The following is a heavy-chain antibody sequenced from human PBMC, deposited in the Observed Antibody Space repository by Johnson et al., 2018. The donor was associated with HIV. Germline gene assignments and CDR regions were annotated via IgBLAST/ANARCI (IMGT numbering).Heavy chain of an antibody. V-gene: IGHV3-30*04. CDR1: GFTFSAYP. CDR3: ARGVKQQLSVVDAFDI. D-gene: IGHD1-1*01. Sequence: QVQLVVSGGGVVQPGRSLRLSCAASGFTFSAYPMHWVRQAPGKGLEWVSFISYDGNTNYYADSVKGRFTISRDNSKNTLYLQMNSLRGEDTAVYYCARGVKQQLSVVDAFDIWGQGTMVIVSS. CDR2: ISYDGNTN. J-gene: IGHJ3*02.